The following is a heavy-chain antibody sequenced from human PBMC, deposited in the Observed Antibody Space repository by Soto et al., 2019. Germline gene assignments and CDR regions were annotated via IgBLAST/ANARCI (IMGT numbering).Heavy chain of an antibody. CDR2: ISGSGGST. V-gene: IGHV3-23*01. CDR3: AKDPRGDSGYDRSYFDY. CDR1: GFTFSSYA. J-gene: IGHJ4*02. Sequence: GGSLRLSCAASGFTFSSYAMSWVRQAPGKGLEWVSAISGSGGSTYYADSVKGRFTISRDNSKNTLYLQMNSLRAEDTAVYYCAKDPRGDSGYDRSYFDYWGQGTLVTVSS. D-gene: IGHD5-12*01.